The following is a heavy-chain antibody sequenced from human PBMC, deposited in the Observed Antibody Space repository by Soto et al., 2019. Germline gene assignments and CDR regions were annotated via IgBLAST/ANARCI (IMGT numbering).Heavy chain of an antibody. V-gene: IGHV4-31*03. CDR2: IYYSGST. CDR1: GGSISSGGYY. Sequence: PSETLSLTCTVSGGSISSGGYYWSWIRQHPGKGLEWIGYIYYSGSTYYNPSLKSRVTISVDTSKNQFSLKLSSVTAADTAVYYCARDAYGDYVSDGMDVWGQGTTVTVSS. D-gene: IGHD4-17*01. CDR3: ARDAYGDYVSDGMDV. J-gene: IGHJ6*02.